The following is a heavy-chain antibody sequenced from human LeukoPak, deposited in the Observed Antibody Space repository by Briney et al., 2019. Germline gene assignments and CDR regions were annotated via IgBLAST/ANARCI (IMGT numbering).Heavy chain of an antibody. Sequence: KASETLSLTCTVSGGSISDFYWNWIRRPPGKGLEWIGYIYYSGTTNYNPSLKSRVTISVDTSKNQFSLNLSSVTAADTAVYYCARDGVAGGFDFWGQGTLVTVSS. CDR3: ARDGVAGGFDF. CDR2: IYYSGTT. V-gene: IGHV4-59*01. D-gene: IGHD6-19*01. J-gene: IGHJ4*02. CDR1: GGSISDFY.